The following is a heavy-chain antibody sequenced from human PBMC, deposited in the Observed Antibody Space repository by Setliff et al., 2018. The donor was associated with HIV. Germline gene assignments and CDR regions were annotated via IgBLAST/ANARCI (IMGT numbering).Heavy chain of an antibody. D-gene: IGHD6-19*01. CDR3: ASPASGGSSGQYHY. CDR1: GGSISSSSYY. Sequence: LTCTVSGGSISSSSYYWGWIRQPPGKGLEWIGSIYYSGSTYYNPSLKSRVTISVDTSKNQFSLKLSSVTAADTAVYYCASPASGGSSGQYHYWGQGTLVTVSS. CDR2: IYYSGST. V-gene: IGHV4-39*01. J-gene: IGHJ4*02.